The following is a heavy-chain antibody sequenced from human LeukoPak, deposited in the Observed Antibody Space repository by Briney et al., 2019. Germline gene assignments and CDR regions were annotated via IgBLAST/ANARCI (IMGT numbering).Heavy chain of an antibody. V-gene: IGHV4-59*08. CDR2: INYSADT. Sequence: SETLSLTCTVSGGSMSSYYWSWIRQPPGKGREWIGYINYSADTNYNPSLKSRVTTSVETSKNQFSLKLTSVTAADTAVYYCARMGDSSSWYNPGYYYGMDVWGQGTTVTVSS. J-gene: IGHJ6*02. D-gene: IGHD6-13*01. CDR1: GGSMSSYY. CDR3: ARMGDSSSWYNPGYYYGMDV.